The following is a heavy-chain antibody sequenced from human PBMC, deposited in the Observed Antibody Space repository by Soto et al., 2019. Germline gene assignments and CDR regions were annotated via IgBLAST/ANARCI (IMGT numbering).Heavy chain of an antibody. CDR3: ARSLIIHGPPQNSIRYYYYGMEV. J-gene: IGHJ6*02. V-gene: IGHV1-69*01. CDR1: VGTFSSYA. Sequence: SVKGSCKGSVGTFSSYAISWVRQAPGQGLEWMGGIIPIFGTANYAQKFQGRVTITADESTSTAYMELSSLRSEDTAVYYCARSLIIHGPPQNSIRYYYYGMEVWGQGTTVTVSS. D-gene: IGHD3-3*01. CDR2: IIPIFGTA.